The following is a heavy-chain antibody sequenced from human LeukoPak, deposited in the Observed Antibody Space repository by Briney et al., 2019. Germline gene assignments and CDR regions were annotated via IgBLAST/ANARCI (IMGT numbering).Heavy chain of an antibody. V-gene: IGHV3-23*01. D-gene: IGHD3-22*01. J-gene: IGHJ4*02. CDR1: GFTFASYG. CDR2: ITPSGGAS. CDR3: AKDSRGYQDYFDY. Sequence: GGSLRLSCAASGFTFASYGISWVRQAPGKGLEWVSGITPSGGASYYADSVKGRFTISRDNSKSTVSLQMNSLRVEDTAVYYCAKDSRGYQDYFDYWGQGTLVTVSS.